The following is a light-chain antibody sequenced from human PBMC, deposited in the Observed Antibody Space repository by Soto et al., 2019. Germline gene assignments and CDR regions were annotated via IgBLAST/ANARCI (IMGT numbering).Light chain of an antibody. J-gene: IGKJ1*01. CDR1: QSISSW. CDR3: QHYDSYPPP. V-gene: IGKV1-5*01. CDR2: DAS. Sequence: DIQMTQSPSTLSASVGDRVTITCRARQSISSWLAWYQQKPGKAPKLLIYDASSLESGVPSRFSGSGSGTEFTLTISSLQPEDFTSYYCQHYDSYPPPFGQGTKVAIK.